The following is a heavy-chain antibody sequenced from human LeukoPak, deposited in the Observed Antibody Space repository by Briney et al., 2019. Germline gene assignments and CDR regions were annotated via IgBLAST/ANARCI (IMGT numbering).Heavy chain of an antibody. CDR2: ISAYNGNT. CDR1: GYTFTSYG. CDR3: ARDLIKGSGWYYFDY. Sequence: ASVKVSCKASGYTFTSYGISWVRQAPGQGLEWMGWISAYNGNTNYAQKLQGRVTMTTDTSTSTAYMELRSLRSDDTAVYYCARDLIKGSGWYYFDYWGQGTLVTVSS. D-gene: IGHD6-13*01. J-gene: IGHJ4*02. V-gene: IGHV1-18*01.